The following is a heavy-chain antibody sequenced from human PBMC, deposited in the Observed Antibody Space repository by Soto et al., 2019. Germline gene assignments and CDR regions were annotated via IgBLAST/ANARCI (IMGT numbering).Heavy chain of an antibody. Sequence: GGSLRLSCAASGFTFSSYAMSWVRQAPGKGLEWVSAISGSGGSTYYADSVKGRFTISRDNSKNTLYLQMNSLRAEDTAVYYCAKDTPSQVAARLGYYYYGMDVWGQGTTVTVSS. J-gene: IGHJ6*02. V-gene: IGHV3-23*01. CDR1: GFTFSSYA. D-gene: IGHD6-6*01. CDR2: ISGSGGST. CDR3: AKDTPSQVAARLGYYYYGMDV.